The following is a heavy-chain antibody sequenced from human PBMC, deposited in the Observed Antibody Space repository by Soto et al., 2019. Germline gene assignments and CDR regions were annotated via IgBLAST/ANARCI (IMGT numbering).Heavy chain of an antibody. CDR2: IYPGDSDT. CDR3: ARYSGSYWHYLDF. CDR1: GYSFASHW. Sequence: PGESLKISCKGSGYSFASHWVAWVRQMPEKGLEWIGTIYPGDSDTKYSPAFRGQVTISADTSVSTAYLQWRSLEATDSAIYYCARYSGSYWHYLDFWGQGXLVTVSS. J-gene: IGHJ4*02. V-gene: IGHV5-51*01. D-gene: IGHD1-26*01.